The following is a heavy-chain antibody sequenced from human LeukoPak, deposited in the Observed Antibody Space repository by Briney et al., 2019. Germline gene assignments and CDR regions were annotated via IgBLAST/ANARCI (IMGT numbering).Heavy chain of an antibody. J-gene: IGHJ4*02. CDR1: GFSLTTSGVG. CDR2: IYWDDDK. D-gene: IGHD3-10*01. V-gene: IGHV2-5*02. CDR3: AHKGPTMVRGVFDY. Sequence: SGPTLVNPTQTLTLACTFSGFSLTTSGVGVGWIRQPPGRALEWLALIYWDDDKPYSPSLKSRLTITKDTSKNQVVLTMTNMDPVDTVTYYCAHKGPTMVRGVFDYWGQGTLVTVSS.